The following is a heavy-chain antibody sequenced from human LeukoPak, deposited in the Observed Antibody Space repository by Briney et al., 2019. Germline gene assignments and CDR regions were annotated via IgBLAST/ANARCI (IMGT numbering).Heavy chain of an antibody. CDR2: ITTYNGYA. CDR3: ARSRGYCTGGTCYRGVDD. CDR1: GYIFTNYG. J-gene: IGHJ4*02. D-gene: IGHD2-15*01. V-gene: IGHV1-18*01. Sequence: ASVKVSCKASGYIFTNYGISWERQAPGQGLEWMGWITTYNGYANYAQKFQGRVTMTTDTSTSTAYMDLRSLRSDDTAMYFCARSRGYCTGGTCYRGVDDWGQGTLVAVSS.